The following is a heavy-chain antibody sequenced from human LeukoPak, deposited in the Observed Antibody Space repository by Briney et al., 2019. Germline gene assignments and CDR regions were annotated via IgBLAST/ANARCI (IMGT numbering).Heavy chain of an antibody. CDR3: ARYREEVQLERFDAFDI. CDR2: IYYSGST. Sequence: SETLSLTCTVSGGSISSYYWSWIRQPPGKGLEWIGYIYYSGSTNYNPSLKSRVTISVDTSKNQFSLKLSSVTAADTAVYYCARYREEVQLERFDAFDIWGQGTMVTVSS. D-gene: IGHD1-1*01. CDR1: GGSISSYY. J-gene: IGHJ3*02. V-gene: IGHV4-59*01.